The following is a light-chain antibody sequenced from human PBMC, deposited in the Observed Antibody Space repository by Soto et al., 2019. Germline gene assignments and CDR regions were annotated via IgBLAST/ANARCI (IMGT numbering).Light chain of an antibody. Sequence: DIQMTQCPSSLSASVGDRVTITCRASQSISSYLNWYQQKPGKAPKLLIYGASTLQSGVPPRFSGSGSGTDFTLTISSLQPEDFAAYYCQQSYNTPYTFGQGTKLEIK. J-gene: IGKJ2*01. CDR2: GAS. CDR1: QSISSY. V-gene: IGKV1-39*01. CDR3: QQSYNTPYT.